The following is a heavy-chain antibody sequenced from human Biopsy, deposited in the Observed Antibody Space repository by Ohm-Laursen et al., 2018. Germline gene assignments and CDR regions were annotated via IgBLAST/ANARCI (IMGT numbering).Heavy chain of an antibody. V-gene: IGHV3-23*01. Sequence: SLRLSCSASGFTYTTFAMSWVRQAPGKGPEWVSTISANGATSYYADSVKGWFTISRDNSKNTLYLQMNSVRADDTAIFYCAKGGSITIFGVVINNCFDPWGQGTRVTVSS. D-gene: IGHD3-3*01. CDR1: GFTYTTFA. CDR3: AKGGSITIFGVVINNCFDP. J-gene: IGHJ5*02. CDR2: ISANGATS.